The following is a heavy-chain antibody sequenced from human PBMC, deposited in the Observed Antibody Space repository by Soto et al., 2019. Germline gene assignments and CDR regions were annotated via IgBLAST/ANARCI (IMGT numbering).Heavy chain of an antibody. J-gene: IGHJ1*01. CDR2: IWYDGSNK. CDR1: GFNFSSFG. D-gene: IGHD2-15*01. V-gene: IGHV3-33*01. CDR3: ARKYCSGGSCYSDPFQH. Sequence: QVQLVESGGGVVQPGRSLRLSCAASGFNFSSFGMHWVRQAPGKGLEWVAVIWYDGSNKYYADSVKGRFTISRDNSKNTLYLQMNSLRDEDTAVYYCARKYCSGGSCYSDPFQHWGQGTLVTVSS.